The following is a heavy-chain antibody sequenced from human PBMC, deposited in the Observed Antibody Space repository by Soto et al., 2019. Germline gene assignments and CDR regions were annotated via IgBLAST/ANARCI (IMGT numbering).Heavy chain of an antibody. CDR3: AGVSGTTVVTRNFDY. CDR1: GGSISRGGYY. CDR2: IYYSGST. J-gene: IGHJ4*02. D-gene: IGHD4-17*01. V-gene: IGHV4-31*03. Sequence: SETLSLTCTVSGGSISRGGYYCSWIRQHPGKGLEWIGYIYYSGSTYYNPSLKSRVTISVDTSKNQFSLKLSSVTAADTAVYYCAGVSGTTVVTRNFDYWGQGTLVTVSS.